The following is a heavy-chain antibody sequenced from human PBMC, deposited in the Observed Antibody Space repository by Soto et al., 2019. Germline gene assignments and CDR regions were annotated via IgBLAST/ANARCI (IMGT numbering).Heavy chain of an antibody. CDR3: ARLLVVPAAQFFDY. D-gene: IGHD2-2*01. J-gene: IGHJ4*02. V-gene: IGHV1-3*01. CDR1: GYTFTSYA. CDR2: INAGNGNT. Sequence: EASVKVSCKASGYTFTSYAMHWVRQAPGQRLEWMGWINAGNGNTKYSQKFQGRVTITRDTSASTAYMELSSLRSEDTAVYYCARLLVVPAAQFFDYWGQGTLVTVSS.